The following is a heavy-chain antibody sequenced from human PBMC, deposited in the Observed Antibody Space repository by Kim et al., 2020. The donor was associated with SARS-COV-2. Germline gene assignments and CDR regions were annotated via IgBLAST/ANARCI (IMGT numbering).Heavy chain of an antibody. V-gene: IGHV1-18*01. J-gene: IGHJ4*02. Sequence: TNYAQKLQGRVTMTTDTATSTAYMELRSLRSDDTAVYYCAREGGKGSGYYWGQGTLVTVSS. D-gene: IGHD3-16*01. CDR2: T. CDR3: AREGGKGSGYY.